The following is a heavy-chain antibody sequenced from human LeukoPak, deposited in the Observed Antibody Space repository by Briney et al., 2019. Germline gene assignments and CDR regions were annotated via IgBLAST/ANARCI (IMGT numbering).Heavy chain of an antibody. CDR3: ASGRRYYYDTSDL. D-gene: IGHD3-22*01. CDR1: GFTFSSYC. Sequence: GGSLRLSCVASGFTFSSYCMNWVRQAPGKGLEWISYISNTITIINYADSVKGRFTISRDNSKNTLYLQMNSLRVEDTAVYFCASGRRYYYDTSDLWGQGTLVTVSS. J-gene: IGHJ4*02. CDR2: ISNTITII. V-gene: IGHV3-48*04.